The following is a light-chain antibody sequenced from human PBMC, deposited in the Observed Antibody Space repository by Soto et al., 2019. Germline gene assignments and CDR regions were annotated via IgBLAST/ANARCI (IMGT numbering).Light chain of an antibody. CDR2: AAS. CDR3: QQSYNFPRT. V-gene: IGKV1-39*01. Sequence: DIQMTQSPSSLSASVGNRVTITCRASQSISTYLNWYQQKPGKAPKLLIYAASSLQSGVPSRFSGSGSGTLFTLTISGLQPEDSASYCCQQSYNFPRTFGQGTKVDIK. CDR1: QSISTY. J-gene: IGKJ1*01.